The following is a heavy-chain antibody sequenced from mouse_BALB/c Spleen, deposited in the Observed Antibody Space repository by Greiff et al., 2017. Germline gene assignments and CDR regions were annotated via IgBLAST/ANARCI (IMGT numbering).Heavy chain of an antibody. J-gene: IGHJ2*01. CDR3: ARSPNYYGSSSFDY. CDR1: GYAFTNYL. CDR2: INPGSGGT. Sequence: QVQLHQSGAELVRPGTSVKVSCKASGYAFTNYLIEWVKQRPGQGLEWIGVINPGSGGTNYNEKFKGKATLTADKSSSTAYMQLSSLTSDDSAVYFCARSPNYYGSSSFDYWGQGTTLTVSS. D-gene: IGHD1-1*01. V-gene: IGHV1-54*01.